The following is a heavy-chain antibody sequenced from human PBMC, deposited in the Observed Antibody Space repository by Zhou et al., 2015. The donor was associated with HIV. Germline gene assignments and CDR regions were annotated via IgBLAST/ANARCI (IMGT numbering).Heavy chain of an antibody. CDR2: INPSGGST. J-gene: IGHJ4*02. CDR1: GYSFTSYA. Sequence: QVHLVQSGAEEKKPGASVKVSCEASGYSFTSYAMHWVRQAPGQRLEWMGIINPSGGSTSYAQKFQGRVTMTRDTSTSTVYMELSSLRSEDTAVYYCARGGMVRGAYYFDYWGQGTLVTVSS. D-gene: IGHD3-10*01. CDR3: ARGGMVRGAYYFDY. V-gene: IGHV1-46*01.